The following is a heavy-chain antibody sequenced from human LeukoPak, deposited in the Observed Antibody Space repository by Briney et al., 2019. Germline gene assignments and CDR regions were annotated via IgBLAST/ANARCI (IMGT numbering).Heavy chain of an antibody. J-gene: IGHJ6*03. CDR3: AKGIYGSGSYYSNYYYNMDV. CDR2: ISGSGGST. CDR1: GFTFSSYG. Sequence: PGGSLRLSCAASGFTFSSYGMSWVRQAPGKGLEWVSAISGSGGSTYYADSVKGRFTISRDNSKNTLCLQMNSLRAEDTAVYYCAKGIYGSGSYYSNYYYNMDVWGKGTTVTISS. V-gene: IGHV3-23*01. D-gene: IGHD3-10*01.